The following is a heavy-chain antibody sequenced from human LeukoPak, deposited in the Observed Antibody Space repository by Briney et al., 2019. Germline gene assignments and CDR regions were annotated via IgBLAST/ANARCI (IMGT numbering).Heavy chain of an antibody. CDR1: GASISSYY. D-gene: IGHD3-10*01. CDR3: ARGPGDTRGYFQH. CDR2: MYYGGNT. V-gene: IGHV4-59*08. Sequence: SETLSLTCTVSGASISSYYWSWIRQSPGKGLEWIGCMYYGGNTNYNPSLKSRVTMSLDTSENQFSLKLSSVTAADTAVYYCARGPGDTRGYFQHWGQGTLVTVSS. J-gene: IGHJ1*01.